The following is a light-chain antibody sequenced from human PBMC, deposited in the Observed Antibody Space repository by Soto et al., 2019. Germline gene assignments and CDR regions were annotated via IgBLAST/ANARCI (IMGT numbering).Light chain of an antibody. CDR1: NIGSKS. V-gene: IGLV3-21*02. CDR3: QVWDSSSDHLDV. CDR2: DDS. J-gene: IGLJ1*01. Sequence: SYELTQPPSVSVAPGQTARFTCGGNNIGSKSVHWYQQKPGQAPVLVVYDDSDRPSGIPERFSGSNSGNTATLTISRVEAGDEADYYCQVWDSSSDHLDVFGTGTKLTVL.